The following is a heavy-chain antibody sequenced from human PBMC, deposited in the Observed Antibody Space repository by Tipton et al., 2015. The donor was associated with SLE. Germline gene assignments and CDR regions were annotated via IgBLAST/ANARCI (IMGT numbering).Heavy chain of an antibody. D-gene: IGHD3-3*01. CDR2: ISSSSSYI. CDR3: ARPHYDFWSGYLGAFDI. J-gene: IGHJ3*02. Sequence: GSLRLSCAASGFTFSSYSMNWVRQAPGKGLEWVSSISSSSSYIYYADSVKGRFTISRDNAKNSLYLQMNSLRAEDTAVYYCARPHYDFWSGYLGAFDIWGQGTMVTVSS. CDR1: GFTFSSYS. V-gene: IGHV3-21*01.